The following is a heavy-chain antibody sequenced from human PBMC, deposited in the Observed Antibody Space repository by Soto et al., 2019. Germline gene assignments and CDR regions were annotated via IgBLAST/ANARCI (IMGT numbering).Heavy chain of an antibody. CDR1: GGSISSCSYY. Sequence: PSETLSLTCTVSGGSISSCSYYWGWIRQPPGKGLEWIGNIYYSGSTYYNPSLKSRVTISVDTSKNQFSLKLSSVTAADTAVYYCARSAGYCSSTSCPPPYYFDYWGQGTLVTVSS. CDR3: ARSAGYCSSTSCPPPYYFDY. D-gene: IGHD2-2*01. J-gene: IGHJ4*02. V-gene: IGHV4-39*01. CDR2: IYYSGST.